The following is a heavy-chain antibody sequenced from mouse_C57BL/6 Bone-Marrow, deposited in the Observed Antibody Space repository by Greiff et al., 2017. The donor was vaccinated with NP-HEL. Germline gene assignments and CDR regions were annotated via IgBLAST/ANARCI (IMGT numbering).Heavy chain of an antibody. CDR1: GFTFSDYY. CDR3: ASHWDRGFAY. D-gene: IGHD3-3*01. Sequence: EVMLVESGGGLVQPGGSLKLSCAASGFTFSDYYMYWVRQTPEKRLEWVAYISNGGGSTYYPDTVKGRFTISRDNAKNTLYLQMSRLKSEDTAMYYCASHWDRGFAYWGQGTLVTVSA. J-gene: IGHJ3*01. CDR2: ISNGGGST. V-gene: IGHV5-12*01.